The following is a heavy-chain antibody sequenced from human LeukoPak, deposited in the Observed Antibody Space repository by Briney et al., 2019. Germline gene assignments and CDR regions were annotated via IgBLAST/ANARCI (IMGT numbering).Heavy chain of an antibody. CDR3: ARGRRIPITMVRGVRDFDY. CDR2: INHSGST. V-gene: IGHV4-34*01. J-gene: IGHJ4*02. Sequence: SETLSLTCAVYGGSFSGYYWSWIREPPGKGLEWIGEINHSGSTNYNPSLKSRVTISVDTSKNQFSLKLSSVTAADTAVYYCARGRRIPITMVRGVRDFDYWGQGTLATVSS. D-gene: IGHD3-10*01. CDR1: GGSFSGYY.